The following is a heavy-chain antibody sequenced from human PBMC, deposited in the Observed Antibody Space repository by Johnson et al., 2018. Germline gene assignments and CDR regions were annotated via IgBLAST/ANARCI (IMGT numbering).Heavy chain of an antibody. D-gene: IGHD2-21*01. CDR1: GFTFDDYA. CDR2: ISWNSGSI. CDR3: AKCGVSGMWWGYYGMDV. J-gene: IGHJ6*02. Sequence: EVQLLETGGGLVQPGRSLRLSCAASGFTFDDYAMHWVRQAPGKGLEWVSGISWNSGSIGYADSVKGRFPSSRDNAKNSLYLQMNSLRAGDTALYYCAKCGVSGMWWGYYGMDVWGPGTTVTVSS. V-gene: IGHV3-9*01.